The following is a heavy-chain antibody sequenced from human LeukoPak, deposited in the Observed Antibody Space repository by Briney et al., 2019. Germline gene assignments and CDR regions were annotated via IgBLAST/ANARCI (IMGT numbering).Heavy chain of an antibody. V-gene: IGHV1-2*02. Sequence: ASVKVSCKASGYIFTGYSMHRVRQAPGQGLEWMGWINPNSGGTNSAQKFQGRVTMTRDTPISTAYMELSRLTSDDTAVYYCARSSSRSGSYNYWGQGTLVSISS. CDR1: GYIFTGYS. D-gene: IGHD1-26*01. CDR3: ARSSSRSGSYNY. J-gene: IGHJ4*02. CDR2: INPNSGGT.